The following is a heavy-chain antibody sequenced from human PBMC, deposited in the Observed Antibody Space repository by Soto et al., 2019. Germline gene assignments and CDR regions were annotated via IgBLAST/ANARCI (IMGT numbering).Heavy chain of an antibody. Sequence: PSETLSLTCTVSGGSISDDTYYWGWIRQPPGKGLEWIGSIYYSGSTAYNPSLKSRVTMSVDTSKKQLSLRMSSVTAADTAVYYCARLHCGSPTCVPIDPWGQGTLVTVSS. V-gene: IGHV4-39*01. D-gene: IGHD2-2*01. CDR2: IYYSGST. J-gene: IGHJ5*02. CDR1: GGSISDDTYY. CDR3: ARLHCGSPTCVPIDP.